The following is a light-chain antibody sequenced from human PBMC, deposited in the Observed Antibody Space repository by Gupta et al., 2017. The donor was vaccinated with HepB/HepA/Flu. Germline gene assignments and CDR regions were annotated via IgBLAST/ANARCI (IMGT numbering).Light chain of an antibody. CDR1: QSLRYSNVYHY. CDR3: FQALETPFT. J-gene: IGKJ3*01. Sequence: DIVSTQSPLSLPVTPGEPASISCRSSQSLRYSNVYHYLDWYLQKPGQSPQILIYLGSNRAPGVPDRFSVSRSGTDFTLTISTVEADDVGIYYCFQALETPFTFGPGTRVDIK. CDR2: LGS. V-gene: IGKV2-28*01.